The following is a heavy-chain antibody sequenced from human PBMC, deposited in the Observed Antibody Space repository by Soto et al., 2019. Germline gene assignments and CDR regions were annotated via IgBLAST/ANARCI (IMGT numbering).Heavy chain of an antibody. CDR2: IYSGGST. D-gene: IGHD5-18*01. J-gene: IGHJ4*01. V-gene: IGHV3-66*01. Sequence: EVQLVESGGGLVQPGGSLRLSCAASGFTVSSNYMSWVRQAPGKGLEWVSVIYSGGSTYYADSVKGRFTISRDNSKNTLYLQMNSLRAEDTAVYYCARVPQQLWSYHFDYWGHGTLVTVSS. CDR1: GFTVSSNY. CDR3: ARVPQQLWSYHFDY.